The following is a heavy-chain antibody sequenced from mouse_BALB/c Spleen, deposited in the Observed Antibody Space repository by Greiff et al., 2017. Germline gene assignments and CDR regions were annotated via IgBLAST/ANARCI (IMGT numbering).Heavy chain of an antibody. D-gene: IGHD2-10*01. CDR2: INTSTGYT. V-gene: IGHV1-7*01. J-gene: IGHJ3*01. CDR3: ARRRTYYGNYEGFAY. CDR1: GYTFTSYW. Sequence: QVQLKQSGAELAKPGASVKMSCKASGYTFTSYWMHWVKQRPGQGLEWIGYINTSTGYTEYNQKFKDKATLTADKSSSTAYMQLSSLTSEDSAVYYCARRRTYYGNYEGFAYWGQGTLVTVSA.